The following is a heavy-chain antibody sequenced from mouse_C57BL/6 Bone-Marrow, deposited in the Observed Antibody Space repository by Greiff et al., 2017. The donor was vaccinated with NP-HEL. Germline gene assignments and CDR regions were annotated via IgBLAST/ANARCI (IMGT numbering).Heavy chain of an antibody. CDR3: ARWAGYYGLFAY. D-gene: IGHD1-2*01. CDR1: GYTFTSYG. CDR2: IYPRSGNT. J-gene: IGHJ3*01. V-gene: IGHV1-81*01. Sequence: VQLQQSGAELARPGASVKLSCKASGYTFTSYGISWVKQRTGQGLEWIGEIYPRSGNTYYNEKFKGKATLTDDKSSSHAYLELRSLPIADSAVYFCARWAGYYGLFAYWGQGTLVTVSA.